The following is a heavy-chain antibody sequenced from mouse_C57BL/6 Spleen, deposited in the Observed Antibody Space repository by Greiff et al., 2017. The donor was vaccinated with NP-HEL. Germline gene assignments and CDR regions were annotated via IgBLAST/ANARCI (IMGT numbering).Heavy chain of an antibody. Sequence: VQLKESGPELVKPGASVKISCKASGYSFTGYYMNWVKQSPEKSLEWIGEINPSTGGTTYNQKFKAKATLTVDQSSSTAYMQLKSLTSEDSAVYYCARSGYFDVWGTGTTVTVSS. CDR1: GYSFTGYY. V-gene: IGHV1-42*01. CDR3: ARSGYFDV. J-gene: IGHJ1*03. CDR2: INPSTGGT.